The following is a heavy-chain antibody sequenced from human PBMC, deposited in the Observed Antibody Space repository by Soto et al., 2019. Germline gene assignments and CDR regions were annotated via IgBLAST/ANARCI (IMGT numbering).Heavy chain of an antibody. V-gene: IGHV1-69*13. CDR3: ARGPEAAGPAMWCYYYGMDV. J-gene: IGHJ6*02. D-gene: IGHD6-13*01. Sequence: GASVKVSCKASGGTFSSYAISWVRQAPGQGLEWMGGIIPIFGTANYAQKFQGRVTITADESTSTAYMELSSLRSEDTAVYYCARGPEAAGPAMWCYYYGMDVWGQGTTVTVSS. CDR1: GGTFSSYA. CDR2: IIPIFGTA.